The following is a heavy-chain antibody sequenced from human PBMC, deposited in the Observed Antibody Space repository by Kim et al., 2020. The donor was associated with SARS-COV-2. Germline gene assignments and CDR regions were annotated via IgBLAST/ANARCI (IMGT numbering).Heavy chain of an antibody. D-gene: IGHD3-10*01. CDR1: GGSISSYY. J-gene: IGHJ6*02. V-gene: IGHV4-59*01. CDR3: ARGGSYHYYGSGKNYGMDV. CDR2: IYYSGST. Sequence: SETLSLTCTVSGGSISSYYWSWIRQPPGKGLEWIGYIYYSGSTNYNPSLKSRVTISVDTSKNQFSLKLSSVTAADTAVYYCARGGSYHYYGSGKNYGMDVWGQGTTVTVSS.